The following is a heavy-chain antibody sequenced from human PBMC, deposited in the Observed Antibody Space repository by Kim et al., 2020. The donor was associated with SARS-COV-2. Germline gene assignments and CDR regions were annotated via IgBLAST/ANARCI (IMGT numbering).Heavy chain of an antibody. CDR3: AKESGSGRYYVWTYYYYGMDV. Sequence: GGSLRLSCAASGFTFSSYGIHWVRQAPGKGLEWVAVISYDGSNKYYADSVKGRFTISRDNSKNTLYLQMNSLRVEETAVYYCAKESGSGRYYVWTYYYYGMDVWGHGTTVTVSS. V-gene: IGHV3-30*18. D-gene: IGHD3-10*01. CDR2: ISYDGSNK. CDR1: GFTFSSYG. J-gene: IGHJ6*02.